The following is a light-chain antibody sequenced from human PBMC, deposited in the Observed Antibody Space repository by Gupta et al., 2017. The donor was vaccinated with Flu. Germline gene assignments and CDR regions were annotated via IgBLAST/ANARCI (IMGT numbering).Light chain of an antibody. CDR1: QSVGTY. Sequence: EIVLTQSPATLSLSPGERATLSCRASQSVGTYLAWYQQKPGQTPRLLVYDVSNRATGIPARFSGSGSGTDFTLTISSLEPEDFAVYYCQKRSNWPPYTFGQGTRLEI. V-gene: IGKV3-11*01. J-gene: IGKJ2*01. CDR3: QKRSNWPPYT. CDR2: DVS.